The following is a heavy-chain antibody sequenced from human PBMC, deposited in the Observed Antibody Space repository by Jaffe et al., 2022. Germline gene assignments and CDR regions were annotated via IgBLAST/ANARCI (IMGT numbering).Heavy chain of an antibody. CDR1: GFTFSSYW. J-gene: IGHJ3*02. Sequence: EVQLVESGGGLVQPGGSLRLSCAASGFTFSSYWIHWVRQAPGKGLVWVSHVNTDGSSTNFVDSVKGRFTVSRDNAKNTLYLQMNSLRAEDTAVYYCARVSRDAFDIWGQGTMVTVSS. V-gene: IGHV3-74*01. CDR2: VNTDGSST. CDR3: ARVSRDAFDI.